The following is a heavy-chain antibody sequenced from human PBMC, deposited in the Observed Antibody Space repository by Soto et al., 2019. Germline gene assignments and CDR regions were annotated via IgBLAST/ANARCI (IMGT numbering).Heavy chain of an antibody. CDR3: ATGADCLPAVRSQDYFGLAL. D-gene: IGHD2-21*01. CDR2: MSGSGGST. V-gene: IGHV3-23*01. CDR1: GFTFSNYA. J-gene: IGHJ6*03. Sequence: EVQLLESGGGLVQPGGSRRLSCAASGFTFSNYAMTWVRQAPGMGLEWVSSMSGSGGSTYYADSVKVPFTIARDTSKDAVYLLLHRLRAEDTPPHYCATGADCLPAVRSQDYFGLALRGKETTV.